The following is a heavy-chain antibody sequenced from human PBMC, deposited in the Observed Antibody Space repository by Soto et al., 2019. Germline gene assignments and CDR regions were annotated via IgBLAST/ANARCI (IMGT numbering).Heavy chain of an antibody. CDR1: GFTFSSYA. CDR2: ISGSGGST. CDR3: AKDQVTMIAEEDAAKTFDY. D-gene: IGHD3-22*01. V-gene: IGHV3-23*01. J-gene: IGHJ4*02. Sequence: PGGSLRLSCAASGFTFSSYAMSWVRQAPGKGLEWVSAISGSGGSTYYADSVKGRFTISRDNSKNTLYLQMNSLRAEDTAVYYCAKDQVTMIAEEDAAKTFDYWGQGTLVTVSS.